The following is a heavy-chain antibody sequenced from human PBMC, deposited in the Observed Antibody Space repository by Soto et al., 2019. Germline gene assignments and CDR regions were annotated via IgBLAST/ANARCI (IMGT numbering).Heavy chain of an antibody. CDR2: ISSSSSYI. J-gene: IGHJ5*02. Sequence: EVQLVESGGGLVKPGGSLRLSCAASGFTFSSYSMNWVRQAPGKGLEWVSSISSSSSYIYYADSVKGRFTISRDNAKNSLYLQMNSLRAEDTAVYYCARDVTSSGSYYLNPSGFDPLGQGTLVTVSS. CDR1: GFTFSSYS. D-gene: IGHD3-22*01. CDR3: ARDVTSSGSYYLNPSGFDP. V-gene: IGHV3-21*01.